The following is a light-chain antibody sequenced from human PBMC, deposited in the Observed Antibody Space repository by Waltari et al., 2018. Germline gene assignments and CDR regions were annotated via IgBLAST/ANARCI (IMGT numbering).Light chain of an antibody. J-gene: IGLJ3*02. CDR2: GNG. V-gene: IGLV1-40*01. CDR1: SSNIRAGYD. Sequence: QSVLTQPPSVSGAPGQRVTISCAGSSSNIRAGYDVPWYQQLPGTAPKLLISGNGNRPSGVPDRFSGSKSGTSASLAITGLQAEDEADYYCQSYDSSLREVVFGGGTKLTVL. CDR3: QSYDSSLREVV.